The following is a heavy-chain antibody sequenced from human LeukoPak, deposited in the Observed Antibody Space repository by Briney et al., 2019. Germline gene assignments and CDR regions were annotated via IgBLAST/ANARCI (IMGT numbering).Heavy chain of an antibody. CDR2: IKSKTDGGTT. D-gene: IGHD2-2*01. CDR1: VFTFSNAW. Sequence: PGGSLRLSCAASVFTFSNAWMSWVRQAPGKGLEWVGRIKSKTDGGTTDYAAPVKGRFTISRDDSKNTLYLQMNSLKTEDTAVYYCTTGYCSSTSCYVHPLWGQGTLVTVSS. V-gene: IGHV3-15*01. CDR3: TTGYCSSTSCYVHPL. J-gene: IGHJ4*02.